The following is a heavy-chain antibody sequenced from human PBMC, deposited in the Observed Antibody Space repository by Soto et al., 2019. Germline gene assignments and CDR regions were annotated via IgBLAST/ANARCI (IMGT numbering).Heavy chain of an antibody. CDR2: IYYSGST. J-gene: IGHJ4*02. CDR1: GGSISSGDYY. V-gene: IGHV4-30-4*01. CDR3: AGEVIASTAGFDF. Sequence: SETLSLTCIVSGGSISSGDYYWSWIRQPPGKGLEYIGYIYYSGSTYYNPSLKSRVSISVDTSKNQFSLKLNSVTAADTAVYYCAGEVIASTAGFDFWGQGTLVTVSS. D-gene: IGHD6-13*01.